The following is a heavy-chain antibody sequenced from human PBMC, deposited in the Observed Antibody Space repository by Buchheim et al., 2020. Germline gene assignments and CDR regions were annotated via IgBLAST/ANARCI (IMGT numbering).Heavy chain of an antibody. D-gene: IGHD3-10*01. V-gene: IGHV3-33*01. CDR2: IWYDGSNK. Sequence: QVQLVESGGGVVQPGRSLRLSCAASGFTFSSYGMHWVRQAPGKGLEWVAVIWYDGSNKYYADSVKGRFTIPRDNSKNTLYLQMNSLRAEDAAVYYCARDTYGSGSYYDYYYYYGMDVWGQGTT. CDR1: GFTFSSYG. CDR3: ARDTYGSGSYYDYYYYYGMDV. J-gene: IGHJ6*02.